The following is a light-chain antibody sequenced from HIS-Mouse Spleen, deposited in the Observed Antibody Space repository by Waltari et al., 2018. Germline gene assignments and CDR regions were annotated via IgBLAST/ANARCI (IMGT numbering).Light chain of an antibody. CDR2: RNN. J-gene: IGLJ3*02. CDR1: SSNIGSTY. Sequence: QSVLTQPPSASGTPGQRVTISCSGRSSNIGSTYVYWYQQLPGTAPNLLIYRNNQRPSGVPDRFSGSKSGTSASLAISGLRSEDEADYYCAAWDDSLSGPWVFGGGTKLTVL. V-gene: IGLV1-47*01. CDR3: AAWDDSLSGPWV.